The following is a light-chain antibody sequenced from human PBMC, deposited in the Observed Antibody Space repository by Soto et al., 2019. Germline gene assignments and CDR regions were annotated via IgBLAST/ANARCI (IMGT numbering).Light chain of an antibody. CDR2: DAS. CDR1: QSISRN. Sequence: DIQMTQSPSSLYAAVGDRVTITCRASQSISRNLNWYQLKPGKAPKLLIYDASSLQSGVPSRFSGSGSGTDFTLTISSLQPEDFATYSCHQSYTTSWTFGQGTKVDIK. V-gene: IGKV1-39*01. CDR3: HQSYTTSWT. J-gene: IGKJ1*01.